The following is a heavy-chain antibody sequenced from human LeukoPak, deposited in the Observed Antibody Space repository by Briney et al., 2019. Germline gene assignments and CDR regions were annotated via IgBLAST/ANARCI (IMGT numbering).Heavy chain of an antibody. Sequence: SGGSLRLSCAASGFTLSSYGMSWVRQAPGKGLEWVSAISGSAGSTYYADSVKGRFTISRDNSKNTLSLQMNSLRAEDTAVYYCARDPDYGDFDYWGQGTLVTVSS. V-gene: IGHV3-23*01. J-gene: IGHJ4*02. CDR3: ARDPDYGDFDY. D-gene: IGHD4-17*01. CDR2: ISGSAGST. CDR1: GFTLSSYG.